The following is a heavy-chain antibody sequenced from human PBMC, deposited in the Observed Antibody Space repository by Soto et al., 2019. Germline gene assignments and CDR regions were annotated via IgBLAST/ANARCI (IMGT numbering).Heavy chain of an antibody. D-gene: IGHD6-13*01. CDR1: GGSISSYY. CDR2: IYYSGST. CDR3: ARVKQQLAATYYFGMDV. J-gene: IGHJ6*02. Sequence: PSETLSLTCTVSGGSISSYYWSWIRQPPGKGLEWIGDIYYSGSTNYNPSLKSRVTISVDTSKNQCSLKLMSLTSEDTAVYYCARVKQQLAATYYFGMDVWGQGTTVTVSS. V-gene: IGHV4-59*01.